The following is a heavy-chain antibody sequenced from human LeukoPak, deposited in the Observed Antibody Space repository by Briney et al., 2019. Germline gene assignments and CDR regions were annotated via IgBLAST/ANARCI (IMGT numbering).Heavy chain of an antibody. CDR2: IYYSGST. V-gene: IGHV4-59*06. J-gene: IGHJ4*02. D-gene: IGHD6-13*01. CDR3: ARGYSSSWYEDY. Sequence: SETLSLTCTVSGGSISTYYWSWIRQPPGKGLEWIGYIYYSGSTYYNPSLKSRVTISLDTSKNQFSLNLGSVTAADTAVYYCARGYSSSWYEDYWGQGTLVTVSS. CDR1: GGSISTYY.